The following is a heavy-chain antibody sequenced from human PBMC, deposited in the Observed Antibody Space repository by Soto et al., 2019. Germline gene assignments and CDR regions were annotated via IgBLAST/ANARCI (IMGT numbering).Heavy chain of an antibody. CDR2: IYYSGST. CDR1: GGSISSYY. CDR3: ARSDCSGGSCYQDFDY. Sequence: QVQLQESGPGLVKPSETLSLTCTVSGGSISSYYWSWIRQPPGKGLEWIGYIYYSGSTNYNPSLKSRVTISVDTSKNQFPLKLSSVTAADTAVYYCARSDCSGGSCYQDFDYWGQGTLVTVSS. J-gene: IGHJ4*02. D-gene: IGHD2-15*01. V-gene: IGHV4-59*01.